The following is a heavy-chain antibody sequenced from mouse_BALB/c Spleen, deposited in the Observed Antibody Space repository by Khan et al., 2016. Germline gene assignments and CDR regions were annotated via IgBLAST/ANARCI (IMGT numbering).Heavy chain of an antibody. Sequence: QVQLQQSGAELVRPGSSVKLSCKASGFAFSSYWMNWVKQRPGQGLEWIGQIYPGDGDTNYHGKFKGKATLTADKYSSTAYMQLSSLTSEDSAVNFCARGTPFANWGQGTLVTVSA. CDR2: IYPGDGDT. J-gene: IGHJ3*01. CDR3: ARGTPFAN. CDR1: GFAFSSYW. V-gene: IGHV1-80*01. D-gene: IGHD2-14*01.